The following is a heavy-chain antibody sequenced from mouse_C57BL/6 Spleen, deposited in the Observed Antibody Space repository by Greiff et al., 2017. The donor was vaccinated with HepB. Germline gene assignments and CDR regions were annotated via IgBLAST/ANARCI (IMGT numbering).Heavy chain of an antibody. D-gene: IGHD6-5*01. CDR1: GYTFTSYW. Sequence: QVHVKQPGAELVRPGSSVKLSCKASGYTFTSYWMHWVKQRPIQGLEWIGNIDPSDSETHYNQKFKDKATLTVDKSSSTAYMQLSSLTSEDSAVYYCARRSLDAMDYWGQGTSVTVSS. J-gene: IGHJ4*01. V-gene: IGHV1-52*01. CDR3: ARRSLDAMDY. CDR2: IDPSDSET.